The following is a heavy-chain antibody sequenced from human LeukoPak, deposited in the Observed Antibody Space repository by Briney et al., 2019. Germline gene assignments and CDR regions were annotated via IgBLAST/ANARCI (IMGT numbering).Heavy chain of an antibody. Sequence: GGSLRLSCAVSGFNFSDSAMHWVRQASGKGLEWVGRIRSRAKSFATAYAASVTGRFTISRDDSKNTAYLQMNSLKTEDTAVYYCTRPGDDVGDYWGQGTLVTVSS. CDR3: TRPGDDVGDY. D-gene: IGHD4-17*01. V-gene: IGHV3-73*01. J-gene: IGHJ4*02. CDR1: GFNFSDSA. CDR2: IRSRAKSFAT.